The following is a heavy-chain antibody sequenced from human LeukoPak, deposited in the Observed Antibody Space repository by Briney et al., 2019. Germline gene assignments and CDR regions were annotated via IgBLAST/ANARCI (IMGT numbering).Heavy chain of an antibody. CDR3: ARGKTPAAAGTSPFDY. CDR2: INPSGGST. Sequence: ASVKVSCKASGYTFTSYYMHWVRQAPGQGLEWMGIINPSGGSTSYAQKFQGRVTMTRDTSTSTAYMELSSLRSEDTAVYYCARGKTPAAAGTSPFDYWGQGTLVTVSS. CDR1: GYTFTSYY. J-gene: IGHJ4*02. D-gene: IGHD6-13*01. V-gene: IGHV1-46*01.